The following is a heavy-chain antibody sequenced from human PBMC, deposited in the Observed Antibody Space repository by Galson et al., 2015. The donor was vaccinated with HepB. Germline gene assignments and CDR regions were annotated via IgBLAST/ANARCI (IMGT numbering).Heavy chain of an antibody. Sequence: SLRLSCAVSGFTFSSYAMSWVRQAPGKGLEWVSAISGSGGSTYYADSVKGRFTISRDNSKNTLYLQMNSLRAEDTAVYYCAKIGTMIVGSGAFDIWGQGTMVTVSS. J-gene: IGHJ3*02. V-gene: IGHV3-23*01. CDR1: GFTFSSYA. CDR3: AKIGTMIVGSGAFDI. CDR2: ISGSGGST. D-gene: IGHD3-22*01.